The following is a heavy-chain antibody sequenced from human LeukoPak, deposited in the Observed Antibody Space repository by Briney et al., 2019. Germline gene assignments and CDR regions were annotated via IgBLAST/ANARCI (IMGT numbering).Heavy chain of an antibody. CDR3: SRDCYRDGGNGVCNTRDYIGH. Sequence: GGSLRLSCAASGFTFSSYAMHWVRQAPGKGLEWVAIISYDGSNKYYRDSVKGRFTISRDNSKNTMWLQMNSLRAEDTAMYYCSRDCYRDGGNGVCNTRDYIGHWGQGTLVTVSS. CDR2: ISYDGSNK. D-gene: IGHD2-8*01. CDR1: GFTFSSYA. J-gene: IGHJ4*02. V-gene: IGHV3-30*04.